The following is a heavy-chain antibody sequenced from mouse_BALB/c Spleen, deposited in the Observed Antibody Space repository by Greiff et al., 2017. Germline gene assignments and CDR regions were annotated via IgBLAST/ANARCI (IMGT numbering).Heavy chain of an antibody. CDR1: GFNIKDYY. J-gene: IGHJ4*01. V-gene: IGHV14-4*02. D-gene: IGHD2-1*01. CDR2: IDPENGDT. Sequence: EVKLQESGAELVRSGASVKLSCTASGFNIKDYYMHWVKQRPEQGLEWIGWIDPENGDTEYAPKFQGKATMTADTSSNTAYLQLSSLTSEDTAVYYCNAFYYGTLMDYWGQGTSVTVSS. CDR3: NAFYYGTLMDY.